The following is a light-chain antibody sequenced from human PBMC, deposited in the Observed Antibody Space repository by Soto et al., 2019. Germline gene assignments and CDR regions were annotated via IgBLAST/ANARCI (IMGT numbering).Light chain of an antibody. CDR2: GAS. J-gene: IGKJ3*01. CDR1: QSVSSSY. V-gene: IGKV3-20*01. Sequence: EIVLTQSPGTLSLSPGERATLSCRASQSVSSSYLAWYQQKPGQAPRLLIYGASSRATGIPDRFSGSGSGTDFTXXISRLEPXXXXXXXXXQYGSSLFAFGPGTKVDIK. CDR3: XQYGSSLFA.